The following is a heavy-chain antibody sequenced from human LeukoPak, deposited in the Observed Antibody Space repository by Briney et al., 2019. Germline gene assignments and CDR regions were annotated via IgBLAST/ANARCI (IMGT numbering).Heavy chain of an antibody. V-gene: IGHV1-18*01. J-gene: IGHJ4*02. CDR3: ARTCPGSSCYIIY. D-gene: IGHD2-2*02. CDR2: ISTYNGNT. CDR1: GYTFTNYG. Sequence: GASVKVSSKASGYTFTNYGITWVRLAPGQGLEWMGWISTYNGNTNYAQELQGRVTMTTETSTSTAYMELRSLRSDDTAIYYCARTCPGSSCYIIYWGQGTLVTVSS.